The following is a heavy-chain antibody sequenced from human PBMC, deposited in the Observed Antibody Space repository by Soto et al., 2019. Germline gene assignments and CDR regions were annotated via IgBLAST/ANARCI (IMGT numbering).Heavy chain of an antibody. D-gene: IGHD3-16*01. CDR1: GLTFSSYW. J-gene: IGHJ4*02. CDR2: IKQDGSEK. Sequence: EVQLVESGGGLVQPGGSLRLSCAASGLTFSSYWMSWVRQAPGKGLEWVANIKQDGSEKYYVDSVKGRFTISRDNAKNSLYLQMNSLRAEDTAVYYCARDWGRITFGGVGSYWGQGTLVTVSS. V-gene: IGHV3-7*01. CDR3: ARDWGRITFGGVGSY.